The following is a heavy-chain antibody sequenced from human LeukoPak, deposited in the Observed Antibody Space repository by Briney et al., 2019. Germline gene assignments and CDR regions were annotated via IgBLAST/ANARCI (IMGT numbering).Heavy chain of an antibody. Sequence: SETLSLTCTVSGDSISSYYWSWIRQPAGKGLEWIGRINTSGNTNYSPSLKGRVTMSLDTSKNQFSLKLSSVTAADTAIYYCARFRSGSLDYWGQGALVTVSS. J-gene: IGHJ4*02. CDR2: INTSGNT. CDR1: GDSISSYY. CDR3: ARFRSGSLDY. V-gene: IGHV4-4*07. D-gene: IGHD1-26*01.